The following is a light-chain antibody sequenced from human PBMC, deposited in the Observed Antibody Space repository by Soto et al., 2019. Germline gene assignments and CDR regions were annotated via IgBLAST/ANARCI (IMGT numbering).Light chain of an antibody. CDR2: GAS. CDR1: QSVSSN. CDR3: QQYNNWPRT. J-gene: IGKJ2*01. Sequence: EILMTQSPATLSVAPGERATLSCRASQSVSSNLAWYQQKPGQAPRRLNYGASTRATGIPARFSGSGSGTEFTLTISSLQSEDFAFYYCQQYNNWPRTFGQGTKLEIK. V-gene: IGKV3-15*01.